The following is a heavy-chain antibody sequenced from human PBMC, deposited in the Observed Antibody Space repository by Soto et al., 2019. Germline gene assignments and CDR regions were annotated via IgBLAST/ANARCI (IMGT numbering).Heavy chain of an antibody. V-gene: IGHV4-39*01. Sequence: QLQLQESGPGLVKPSETLSLTCTVSGGSISSSSYYWGWTRQPPGKGLEWIGSIYYSGSTYYNPSLKSRVTISVDTSKNQFSLKLSSVTAADTAVYYCARHSVSRVGSGRNYYGMDVWGQGTTVTVSS. J-gene: IGHJ6*02. CDR1: GGSISSSSYY. CDR3: ARHSVSRVGSGRNYYGMDV. D-gene: IGHD6-19*01. CDR2: IYYSGST.